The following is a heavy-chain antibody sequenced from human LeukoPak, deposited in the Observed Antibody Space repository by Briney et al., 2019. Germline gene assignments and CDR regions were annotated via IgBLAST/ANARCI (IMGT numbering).Heavy chain of an antibody. CDR1: GFTFSGSA. CDR2: IRSKANSYAT. J-gene: IGHJ4*02. D-gene: IGHD3-9*01. V-gene: IGHV3-73*01. CDR3: TRHYDILTGYQKTFDY. Sequence: GGSLRLSCAASGFTFSGSAMRWVRQASGEGLEWVGRIRSKANSYATAYAASVKGRFTISRDDSKNTAYQQMNSLKTEDTAAYYCTRHYDILTGYQKTFDYWGQGTLVTVSS.